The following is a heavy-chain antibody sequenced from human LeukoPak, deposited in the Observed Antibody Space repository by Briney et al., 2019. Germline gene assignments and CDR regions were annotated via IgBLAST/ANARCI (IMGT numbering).Heavy chain of an antibody. Sequence: PSQTLSLTCTVSGGSISSGGYYWSWIRQHPGKGLEWIGYIYYSGSTNYTPSLKSRVTISVDTSKNQFSLKLSSVTAADTAVYYCARELSRYYDSSGYPEYNWFDPWGQGTLVTVSS. CDR2: IYYSGST. D-gene: IGHD3-22*01. V-gene: IGHV4-61*08. CDR3: ARELSRYYDSSGYPEYNWFDP. J-gene: IGHJ5*02. CDR1: GGSISSGGYY.